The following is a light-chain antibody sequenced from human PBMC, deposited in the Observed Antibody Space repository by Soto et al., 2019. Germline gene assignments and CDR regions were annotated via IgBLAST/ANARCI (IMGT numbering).Light chain of an antibody. CDR1: QSISSN. CDR3: LQNNSYPVT. V-gene: IGKV3D-15*01. CDR2: GAS. J-gene: IGKJ1*01. Sequence: EIVMTQSPATLSVSPGERATLSCRASQSISSNLAWYQQKPGQAPRLLIYGASSRATGIPDRFSGSGSGTEFTLTISSLQPEDFATYYCLQNNSYPVTFGQGTKVDIK.